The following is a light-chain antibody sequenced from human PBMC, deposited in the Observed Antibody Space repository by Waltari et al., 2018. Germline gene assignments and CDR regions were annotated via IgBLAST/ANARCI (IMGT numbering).Light chain of an antibody. V-gene: IGKV2-28*01. CDR2: LSF. CDR1: ESLVHSNGYSY. J-gene: IGKJ1*01. CDR3: MQALETWT. Sequence: DIVMTQSPLSLPVTPGEPASISCRSSESLVHSNGYSYLDLYLQKPGQSPQLLIYLSFNRASGVPDRFMGSGSGTDFTLKISRVEAEDVGIYYCMQALETWTFGQGTKVEI.